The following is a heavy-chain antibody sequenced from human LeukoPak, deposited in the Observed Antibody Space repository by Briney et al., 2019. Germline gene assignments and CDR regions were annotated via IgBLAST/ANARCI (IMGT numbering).Heavy chain of an antibody. CDR3: AREWFGDL. CDR1: RFSSSSYT. D-gene: IGHD3-10*01. J-gene: IGHJ4*02. V-gene: IGHV3-21*06. Sequence: GGSLRLSCAASRFSSSSYTVNWVRQAPGKGLEWVSSIGSSGYIYYADSVKGRFTISRDNAKNSLYLQMNSLRAEDTAFYYCAREWFGDLWGQGTLVTVSS. CDR2: IGSSGYI.